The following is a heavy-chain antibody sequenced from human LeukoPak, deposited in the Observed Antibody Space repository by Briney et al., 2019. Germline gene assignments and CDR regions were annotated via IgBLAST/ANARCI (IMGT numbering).Heavy chain of an antibody. CDR3: ARVESVRFGQQQHMDV. D-gene: IGHD6-13*01. CDR1: GFTFSSYG. Sequence: PGGSLRLSCAASGFTFSSYGMHWVRQAPGKGLEWVAFIRYDGSNKYYADSVKGRFTISRDNAKNSLYLQMNSLRADDTAVYYCARVESVRFGQQQHMDVWGKGTTVTVSS. J-gene: IGHJ6*03. CDR2: IRYDGSNK. V-gene: IGHV3-30*02.